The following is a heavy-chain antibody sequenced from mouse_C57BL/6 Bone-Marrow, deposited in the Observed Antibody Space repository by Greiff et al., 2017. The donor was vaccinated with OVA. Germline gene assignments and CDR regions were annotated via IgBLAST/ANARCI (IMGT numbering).Heavy chain of an antibody. J-gene: IGHJ4*01. CDR1: GFTFSSYA. Sequence: DVQLQESGGGLVKPGGSLKLSCAASGFTFSSYAMSWVRQTPEKRVEWVATISDGGSYTYYPDNVKGRFTISRDNAKNNLYLQMSHLKSEDTAMYYCARDRDCPYAMDYWGQGTSVTVSS. V-gene: IGHV5-4*01. CDR2: ISDGGSYT. CDR3: ARDRDCPYAMDY.